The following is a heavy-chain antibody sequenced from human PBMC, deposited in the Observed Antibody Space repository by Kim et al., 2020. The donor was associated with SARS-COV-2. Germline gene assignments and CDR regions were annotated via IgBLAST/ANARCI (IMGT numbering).Heavy chain of an antibody. CDR2: IWYDGSNK. CDR1: GFTFSSYG. V-gene: IGHV3-33*01. D-gene: IGHD3-10*01. Sequence: GGSLRLSCAAFGFTFSSYGMHWVRQAPGKGLEWVAVIWYDGSNKYYADSVKGRFTISRDNSKNTLYLQMNSLRAEDTAVYYCARGIYSRGLFHFYGMDVWGQGTTVTVSS. J-gene: IGHJ6*02. CDR3: ARGIYSRGLFHFYGMDV.